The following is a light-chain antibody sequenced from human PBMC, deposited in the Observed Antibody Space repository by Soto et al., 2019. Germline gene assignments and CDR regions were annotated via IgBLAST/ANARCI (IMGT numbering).Light chain of an antibody. CDR3: QQRSNWPIT. J-gene: IGKJ5*01. CDR2: GAS. Sequence: EIVLTQSPGTLSLSPGERATLSCRASQSVSSSYLAWYQQKPGQAPRLLIYGASSRATGIPDRFSGSGSGTDFTLTISSLEPEDFAVYYCQQRSNWPITFGQGRRLEIK. CDR1: QSVSSSY. V-gene: IGKV3D-20*02.